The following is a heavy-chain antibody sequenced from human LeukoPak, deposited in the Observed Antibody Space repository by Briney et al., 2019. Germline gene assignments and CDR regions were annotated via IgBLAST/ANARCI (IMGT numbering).Heavy chain of an antibody. CDR2: IYTSGST. J-gene: IGHJ6*03. V-gene: IGHV4-4*07. D-gene: IGHD1-26*01. CDR3: ASQTRGWELLGGYYYYYMDV. CDR1: GGSISSYY. Sequence: PSETLSLTCTVSGGSISSYYWSWIRQPAGKGLEWIGRIYTSGSTNYNPSLKSRVTMSVDTSKNQFSLKLSSVTAADTAVYYCASQTRGWELLGGYYYYYMDVWGKGTTVTVSS.